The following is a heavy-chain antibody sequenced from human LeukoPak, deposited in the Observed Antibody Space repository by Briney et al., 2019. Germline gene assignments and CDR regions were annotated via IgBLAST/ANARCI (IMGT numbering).Heavy chain of an antibody. J-gene: IGHJ4*02. V-gene: IGHV3-30*02. CDR1: GFTSSSYG. Sequence: GGSLRLSCAASGFTSSSYGMHWVRQAPGKGLEWVAFIRSDGGNEYYTDSVKGRFTISRDNSKNTLYLQLNSLRPEDTAVYYCARGGISASWDPFDYWRQGTLVTVSS. D-gene: IGHD2-2*01. CDR2: IRSDGGNE. CDR3: ARGGISASWDPFDY.